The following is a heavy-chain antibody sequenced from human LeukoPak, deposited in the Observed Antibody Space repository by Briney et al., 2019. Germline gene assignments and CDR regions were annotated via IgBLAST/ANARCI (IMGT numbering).Heavy chain of an antibody. Sequence: GASVKVSCKASGGTFSSYAISWVRQAPGQGLEWIGRIIPIFGTANYAQKFQGRVTITTDESTSTAYMELSSLRSEDTAVYYCARVETVTTSRSLDYWGQGTLVTVSS. CDR2: IIPIFGTA. CDR3: ARVETVTTSRSLDY. D-gene: IGHD4-11*01. CDR1: GGTFSSYA. V-gene: IGHV1-69*05. J-gene: IGHJ4*02.